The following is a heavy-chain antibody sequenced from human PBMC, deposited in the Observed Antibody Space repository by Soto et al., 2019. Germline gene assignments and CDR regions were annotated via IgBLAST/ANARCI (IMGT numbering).Heavy chain of an antibody. Sequence: QVQLLESGGGLIKPGGSLRLSCAASGFMFRDYYMTWMRQAPGKGLEWISTISSSGGTTYYAASVKGRATISRDNPNNSLYLQMSGLRAEDTALYYCARDKYTSYVNYFDLWGQGTLVTVSS. V-gene: IGHV3-11*01. CDR2: ISSSGGTT. CDR1: GFMFRDYY. D-gene: IGHD3-10*01. J-gene: IGHJ5*02. CDR3: ARDKYTSYVNYFDL.